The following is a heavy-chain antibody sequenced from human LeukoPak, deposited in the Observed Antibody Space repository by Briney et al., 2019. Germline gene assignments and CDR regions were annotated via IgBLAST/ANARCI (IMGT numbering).Heavy chain of an antibody. Sequence: SETLSLTCTVSGGSIGTYYWSWIRQPPGKGLEWIGYIYNSESTNYNPSLKSRVTISMDTSKNQFSLRLSSVTAADTAVYYCARDVCSSSPNWGQGTLVTVSS. V-gene: IGHV4-59*01. CDR3: ARDVCSSSPN. CDR1: GGSIGTYY. CDR2: IYNSEST. D-gene: IGHD6-6*01. J-gene: IGHJ4*02.